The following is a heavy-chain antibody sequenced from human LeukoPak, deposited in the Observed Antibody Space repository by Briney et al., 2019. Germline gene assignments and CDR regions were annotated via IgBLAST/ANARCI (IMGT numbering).Heavy chain of an antibody. Sequence: SETLSLTCTVTGGSISSSSYYWGWIRQPPRKGLEWIGSIYYSGSTYYNPSLKTRVTISVDTSKNQFSLKLSSVTAADTAVYYCARLPGNYGYYGMDVWGQGTTVTVPS. J-gene: IGHJ6*02. CDR2: IYYSGST. CDR3: ARLPGNYGYYGMDV. CDR1: GGSISSSSYY. V-gene: IGHV4-39*01. D-gene: IGHD1-7*01.